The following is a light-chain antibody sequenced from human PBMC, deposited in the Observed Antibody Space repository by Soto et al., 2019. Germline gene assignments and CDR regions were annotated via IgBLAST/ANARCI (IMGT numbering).Light chain of an antibody. V-gene: IGKV1-27*01. CDR1: QNVGKY. Sequence: IKMTQSPSSLSASVGDRVTITCRATQNVGKYLAWYQQKPGKVPELLIYDASTLQSGVPSRFTGSGSGTDFTLTISILQPEDVGTYYCQHCNSVPATFGQGTKVEIK. J-gene: IGKJ1*01. CDR2: DAS. CDR3: QHCNSVPAT.